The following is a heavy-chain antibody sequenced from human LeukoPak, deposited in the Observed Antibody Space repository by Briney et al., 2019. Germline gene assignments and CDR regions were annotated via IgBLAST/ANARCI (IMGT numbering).Heavy chain of an antibody. CDR3: ARINCTNGVCYDAFDI. V-gene: IGHV1-46*01. Sequence: PTASVKVSCKASGYTFTSYYMHWVRQAPGQGLEWMGIINPSGGSTSYAQKFQGRVTMTRDMSTSTVYMELSSLRSEDTAVYYCARINCTNGVCYDAFDIWGQGTMVTVSS. D-gene: IGHD2-8*01. J-gene: IGHJ3*02. CDR1: GYTFTSYY. CDR2: INPSGGST.